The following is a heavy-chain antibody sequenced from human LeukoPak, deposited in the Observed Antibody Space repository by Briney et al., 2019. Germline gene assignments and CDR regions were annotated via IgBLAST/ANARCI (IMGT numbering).Heavy chain of an antibody. CDR2: IYTSGST. CDR1: GGSISSYY. CDR3: ARGRGSSWYRPNAPPDY. D-gene: IGHD6-13*01. Sequence: SETLSLTCTVSGGSISSYYWSWIRQPAGKGLEWIGRIYTSGSTNYNPSLKSRVTMSVDTSKNQFSLKLSSVTAADTAVYYCARGRGSSWYRPNAPPDYWGQGTLATVSS. V-gene: IGHV4-4*07. J-gene: IGHJ4*02.